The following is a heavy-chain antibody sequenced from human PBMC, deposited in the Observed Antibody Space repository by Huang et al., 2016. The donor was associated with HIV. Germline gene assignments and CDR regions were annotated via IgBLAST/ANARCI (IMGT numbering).Heavy chain of an antibody. CDR3: ARASWYEPRSWYFGL. V-gene: IGHV4-34*01. D-gene: IGHD6-13*01. J-gene: IGHJ2*01. CDR1: GGSVSGHD. Sequence: QVQLQQWGAGLLKPSETLSLTCAVYGGSVSGHDWSWLRQPPGKGLEWIAEINDNGYTNYNPALKSRVTISVHTSRNQFSLKLNSVTAADAAVYYCARASWYEPRSWYFGLWGRGTLVTVSS. CDR2: INDNGYT.